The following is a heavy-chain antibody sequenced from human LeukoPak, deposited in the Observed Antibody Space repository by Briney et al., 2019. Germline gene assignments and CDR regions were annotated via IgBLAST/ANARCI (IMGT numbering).Heavy chain of an antibody. CDR1: GFTFSSYA. CDR3: ARNHVTSSYFDY. CDR2: ISYDGSNK. J-gene: IGHJ4*02. D-gene: IGHD2-21*02. Sequence: GGSLRLSCAASGFTFSSYAMHWVRRAPGKGLEWVAVISYDGSNKYYADSVKGRFTISRDNSKNTLYLQMNSLRTEDTAVYYCARNHVTSSYFDYWGQGSLVTVSS. V-gene: IGHV3-30*04.